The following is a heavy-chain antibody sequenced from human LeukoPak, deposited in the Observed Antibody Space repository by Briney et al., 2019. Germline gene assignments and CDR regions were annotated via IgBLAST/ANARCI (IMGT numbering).Heavy chain of an antibody. CDR1: GFTSGSYA. J-gene: IGHJ3*02. Sequence: GRSLRLSCIASGFTSGSYAMSWVRQAPGKGLEWVGFIRSKAYGGTTEYAASVKSRFSISRDDSKSIAYLQMNSLRTEDTAVFYCTRDCSGGSCWGDAFDIWGQGTMVTVSS. CDR3: TRDCSGGSCWGDAFDI. D-gene: IGHD2-15*01. V-gene: IGHV3-49*04. CDR2: IRSKAYGGTT.